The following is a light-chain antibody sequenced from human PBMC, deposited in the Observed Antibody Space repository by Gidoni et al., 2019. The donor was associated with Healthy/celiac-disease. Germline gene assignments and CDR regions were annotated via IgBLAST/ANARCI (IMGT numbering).Light chain of an antibody. CDR2: DAS. Sequence: DIQMTQSPSTLSASVGDRVTITCRASQSISSWLAWYQQKPGKAPKLRIYDASSLESGVPSRFSGSGSGTEFTLTISSLQPDDFATYYCQHSRTFXQGTKVGIK. CDR1: QSISSW. J-gene: IGKJ1*01. CDR3: QHSRT. V-gene: IGKV1-5*01.